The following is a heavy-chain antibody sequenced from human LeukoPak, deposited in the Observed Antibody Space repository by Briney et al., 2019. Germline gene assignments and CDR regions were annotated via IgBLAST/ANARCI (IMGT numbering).Heavy chain of an antibody. V-gene: IGHV3-43*02. CDR1: GFTFSSYA. Sequence: GGSLRLSCAASGFTFSSYAMSWVRQAPGKGLEWVSAISGSGGSTYYADSVKGRFTISRDNSKNSLYLQMNSLRTEDTALYYCAKDIRTVVTPHYYYGMDVWGQGTTVTVSS. CDR3: AKDIRTVVTPHYYYGMDV. J-gene: IGHJ6*02. D-gene: IGHD4-23*01. CDR2: ISGSGGST.